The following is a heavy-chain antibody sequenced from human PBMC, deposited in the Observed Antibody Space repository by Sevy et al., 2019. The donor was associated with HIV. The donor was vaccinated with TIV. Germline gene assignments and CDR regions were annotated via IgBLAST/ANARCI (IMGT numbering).Heavy chain of an antibody. V-gene: IGHV5-51*01. J-gene: IGHJ4*02. CDR3: ARFYDSSGHFPSDY. CDR2: IYPGDSET. CDR1: GYSFTNYW. D-gene: IGHD3-22*01. Sequence: GESLKISCKGSGYSFTNYWIAWVRQMPGKGLEWMGIIYPGDSETRYSPSFQGQVTISADKSISTAYLHWSRLKAPDTPMYYCARFYDSSGHFPSDYWGQGTLVTVSS.